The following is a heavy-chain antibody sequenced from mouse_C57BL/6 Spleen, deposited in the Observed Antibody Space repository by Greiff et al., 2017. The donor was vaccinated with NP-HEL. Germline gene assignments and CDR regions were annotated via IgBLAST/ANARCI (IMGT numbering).Heavy chain of an antibody. V-gene: IGHV1-55*01. CDR3: AKSYDGYHGAY. CDR2: IYPGSGST. D-gene: IGHD2-3*01. J-gene: IGHJ3*01. Sequence: VQLQESGAELVKPGASVKMSCKASGYTFTSYWITWVKQRPGQGLEWIGDIYPGSGSTNYNEKFKSKATLTVDTSSSTAYMQLSSLTSEDSAVYYCAKSYDGYHGAYWGQGTLVTVSA. CDR1: GYTFTSYW.